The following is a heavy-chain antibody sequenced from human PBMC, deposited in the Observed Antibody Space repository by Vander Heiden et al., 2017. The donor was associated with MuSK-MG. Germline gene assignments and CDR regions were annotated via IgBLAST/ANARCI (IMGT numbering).Heavy chain of an antibody. Sequence: EVQLVESGGGLVQPGRSLRLSCAASGFTFDDYAMHWVRQAPGMGLEWVSGISWNSGSIGYADSVKGRFTISRDNAKNSLYLQMNSLRAEDTAVYYCAKDLHVLRFLGGAFDIWGQGTMVTVSS. V-gene: IGHV3-9*01. CDR3: AKDLHVLRFLGGAFDI. D-gene: IGHD3-3*01. CDR1: GFTFDDYA. J-gene: IGHJ3*02. CDR2: ISWNSGSI.